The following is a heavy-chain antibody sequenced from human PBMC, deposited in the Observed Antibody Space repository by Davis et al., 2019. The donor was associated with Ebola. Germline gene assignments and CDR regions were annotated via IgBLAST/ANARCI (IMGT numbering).Heavy chain of an antibody. CDR2: IMSIFGTS. V-gene: IGHV1-69*13. D-gene: IGHD7-27*01. J-gene: IGHJ3*02. Sequence: SVKVSCKASGGTFSSYTITWVRQAPGQGLEWMGGIMSIFGTSNYAQKFQGRVTITADESTNTAYMELSSLRSEDTAVYYCARGFDTNWDVFDIWGQGTMATVSS. CDR3: ARGFDTNWDVFDI. CDR1: GGTFSSYT.